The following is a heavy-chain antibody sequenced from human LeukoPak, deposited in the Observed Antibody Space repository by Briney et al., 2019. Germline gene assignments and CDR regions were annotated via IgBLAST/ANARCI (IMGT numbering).Heavy chain of an antibody. Sequence: ASVKVSCKASGYTFTGYYMHWVRQAPGQGLEWMGRINPNSGGTNYAQKFQGRVTMTRDTSISTAYMELSRLRSDDTAVYYCVRVTVYGSGKDKPFDYWGQGTLVTVSS. J-gene: IGHJ4*02. V-gene: IGHV1-2*06. CDR2: INPNSGGT. D-gene: IGHD3-10*01. CDR3: VRVTVYGSGKDKPFDY. CDR1: GYTFTGYY.